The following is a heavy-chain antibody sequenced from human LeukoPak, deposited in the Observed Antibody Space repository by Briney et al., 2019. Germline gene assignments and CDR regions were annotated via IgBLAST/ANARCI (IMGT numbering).Heavy chain of an antibody. D-gene: IGHD2/OR15-2a*01. CDR1: GFTFSSYA. J-gene: IGHJ4*02. CDR2: ISGSGDIT. V-gene: IGHV3-23*01. CDR3: AEDGFLHSAGED. Sequence: GGSLRLSCAASGFTFSSYAMSWVRQAPGKGLEWVSSISGSGDITYYADSVKGRCTISRDKSKNTLYLQMNSLRAEDTAVFYCAEDGFLHSAGEDWGQGTLVTVSS.